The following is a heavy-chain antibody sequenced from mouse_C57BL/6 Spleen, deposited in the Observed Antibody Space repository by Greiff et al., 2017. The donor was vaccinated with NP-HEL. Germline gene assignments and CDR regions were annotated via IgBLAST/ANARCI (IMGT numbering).Heavy chain of an antibody. Sequence: QVQLQQSGAELARPGASVKLSCKASGYTFTSYGISWVKQRTGQGLEWIGEIYPRSGNTYYNEKFKGKATLTADKSSSTAYMELRSLTSEDSAVYFCARIAYYSNYEGVLDAMDYWGQGTSVTVSS. V-gene: IGHV1-81*01. J-gene: IGHJ4*01. CDR1: GYTFTSYG. CDR3: ARIAYYSNYEGVLDAMDY. D-gene: IGHD2-5*01. CDR2: IYPRSGNT.